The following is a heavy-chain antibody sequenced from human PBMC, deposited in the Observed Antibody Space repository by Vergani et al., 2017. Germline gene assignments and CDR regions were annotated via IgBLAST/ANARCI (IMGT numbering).Heavy chain of an antibody. Sequence: QVQLQESGPGLVKPSQTLSLTCTVSGGSISSGSYYWSWIRQPAGKGLEWIGRIYTSGSTNYNPSLKSRVTISVDTSKNQFSLKLSSVTAADTAVYYCARERFLETLYYYYMDVWGKGTTVTVSS. CDR3: ARERFLETLYYYYMDV. J-gene: IGHJ6*03. CDR1: GGSISSGSYY. CDR2: IYTSGST. V-gene: IGHV4-61*02. D-gene: IGHD3-3*01.